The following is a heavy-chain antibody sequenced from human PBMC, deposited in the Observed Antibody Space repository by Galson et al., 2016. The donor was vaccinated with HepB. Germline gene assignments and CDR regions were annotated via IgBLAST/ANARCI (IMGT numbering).Heavy chain of an antibody. J-gene: IGHJ4*02. Sequence: ETLSLTCTVSGGSISGYYCSWIRQPPGKGLEWIGYTYYSGGTNYDPSLKSRVTISTDTSKNQVSLMLTSVNAADTAVYFCAAGYNWDYWGEGILVTVSS. CDR2: TYYSGGT. CDR1: GGSISGYY. V-gene: IGHV4-59*03. CDR3: AAGYNWDY. D-gene: IGHD5-24*01.